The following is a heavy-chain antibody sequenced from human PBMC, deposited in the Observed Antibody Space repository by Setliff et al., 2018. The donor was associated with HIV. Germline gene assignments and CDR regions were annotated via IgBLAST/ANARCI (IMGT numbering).Heavy chain of an antibody. CDR1: GGSFSGYF. J-gene: IGHJ1*01. D-gene: IGHD2-2*01. Sequence: PSETLSLTCAVDGGSFSGYFWSWIRQTPGKGLEWIGEINHRGNTNYNPSLKSRVSILLDTSKNQFSLKLGFVTAADTAVYYCARGESTTWDLAEYFQHWGHGTLVTVSS. CDR2: INHRGNT. V-gene: IGHV4-34*01. CDR3: ARGESTTWDLAEYFQH.